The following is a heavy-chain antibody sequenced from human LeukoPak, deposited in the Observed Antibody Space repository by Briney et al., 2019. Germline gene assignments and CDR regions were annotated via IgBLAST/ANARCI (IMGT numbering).Heavy chain of an antibody. Sequence: PSETLSLTCAVYGGSFSGYYWSWIRQPPGKGLEWIGEINHSGSTNYNPSLKSRVTISVDTPKNQFSLKLSSVTAADTAVYYCARGTYSSGWSNYYYYMDVWGKGPTVTVSS. CDR2: INHSGST. D-gene: IGHD6-19*01. V-gene: IGHV4-34*01. CDR3: ARGTYSSGWSNYYYYMDV. CDR1: GGSFSGYY. J-gene: IGHJ6*03.